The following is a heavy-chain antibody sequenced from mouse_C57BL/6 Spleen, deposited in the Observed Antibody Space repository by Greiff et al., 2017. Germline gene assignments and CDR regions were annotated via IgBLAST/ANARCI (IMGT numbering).Heavy chain of an antibody. D-gene: IGHD2-1*01. V-gene: IGHV14-4*01. CDR3: TTGGNYAWFAD. CDR1: GFNIKDDY. Sequence: EVQLQQSGAELVRPGASVKLSCTASGFNIKDDYMHWVKQRPEQGLEWIGWIDPENGDTEYASKFQGKATITADTSSNTAYLQLSSLTSEDTAVYYCTTGGNYAWFADWGQGTLVTVSA. J-gene: IGHJ3*01. CDR2: IDPENGDT.